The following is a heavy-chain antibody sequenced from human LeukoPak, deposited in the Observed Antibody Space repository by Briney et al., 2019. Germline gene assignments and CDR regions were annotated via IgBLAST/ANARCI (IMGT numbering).Heavy chain of an antibody. CDR3: ARGREDGRPNDY. CDR2: INHSGST. Sequence: PSETLSLTCAVYGGSFSGYYWSWIRQPPGKGLEWIGEINHSGSTNYNPSLKSRVTISVDTSKNQSSLKLSSVTAADMAVYYCARGREDGRPNDYWGQGTLVTVSS. CDR1: GGSFSGYY. V-gene: IGHV4-34*01. J-gene: IGHJ4*02.